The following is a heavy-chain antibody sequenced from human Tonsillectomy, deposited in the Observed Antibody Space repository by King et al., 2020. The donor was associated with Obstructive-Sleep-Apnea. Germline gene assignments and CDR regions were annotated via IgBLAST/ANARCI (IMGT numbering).Heavy chain of an antibody. J-gene: IGHJ4*02. D-gene: IGHD3-9*01. Sequence: VQLQESGPGLVKPSGTLPLTCAVSGGSISSSNWWSWVRQPPGTGLEWIGEIYHSGSTNYNPSLKSRVTISVDKSKNQFSLKLSSVTAADTAVYYCARDILRYFDWPADYWGQGTLVTVSS. V-gene: IGHV4-4*02. CDR3: ARDILRYFDWPADY. CDR2: IYHSGST. CDR1: GGSISSSNW.